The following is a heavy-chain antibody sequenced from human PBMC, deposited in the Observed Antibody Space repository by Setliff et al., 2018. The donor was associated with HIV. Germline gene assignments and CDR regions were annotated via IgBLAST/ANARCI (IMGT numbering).Heavy chain of an antibody. CDR3: TRDGVIKYYYYYYYMDV. Sequence: PGGSLRLSCAASGFTFSSYWMSWVRQAPGKGLEWVAFIRSTPYGGTTEYAASVKGRFTISRDDSKSIAYLQMNSLKTEDTAVYYCTRDGVIKYYYYYYYMDVWGKGTTVTV. CDR1: GFTFSSYW. CDR2: IRSTPYGGTT. J-gene: IGHJ6*03. V-gene: IGHV3-49*04. D-gene: IGHD3-10*01.